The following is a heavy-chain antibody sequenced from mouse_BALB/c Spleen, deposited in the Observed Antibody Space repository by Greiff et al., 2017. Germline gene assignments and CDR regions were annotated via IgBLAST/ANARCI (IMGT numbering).Heavy chain of an antibody. V-gene: IGHV5-6-5*01. J-gene: IGHJ4*01. Sequence: EVKLMESGGGLVKPGGSLKLSCAASGFTFSSYAMSWVRQTPEKRLEWVASISSGGSTYYPDSVKGRFTISRDNARNILYLQMSSLRSEDTAMYYCARKVLYGSSPYYYAMDYWGQGTSVTVSS. CDR3: ARKVLYGSSPYYYAMDY. D-gene: IGHD1-1*01. CDR1: GFTFSSYA. CDR2: ISSGGST.